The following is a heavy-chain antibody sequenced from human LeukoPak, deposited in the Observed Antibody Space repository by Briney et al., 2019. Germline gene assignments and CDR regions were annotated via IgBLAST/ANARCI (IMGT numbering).Heavy chain of an antibody. CDR3: ARGNTYYDYVWGSYRQAAYFDY. Sequence: SETLSLTCTVSGGSISSSSYYWSWIRQPPGKGLEWIGEINHSGSTNYNPSLKSRVTISVDTSKNQFSLKLSSVTAADTAVYYCARGNTYYDYVWGSYRQAAYFDYWGQGTLVTVSS. J-gene: IGHJ4*02. CDR1: GGSISSSSYY. CDR2: INHSGST. V-gene: IGHV4-39*07. D-gene: IGHD3-16*02.